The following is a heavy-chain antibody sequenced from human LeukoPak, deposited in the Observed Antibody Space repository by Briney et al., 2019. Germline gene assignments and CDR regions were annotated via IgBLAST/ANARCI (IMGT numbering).Heavy chain of an antibody. J-gene: IGHJ4*02. V-gene: IGHV3-33*01. CDR2: IWHDGGRK. D-gene: IGHD5-12*01. Sequence: GGSLRLSGVVSGFTFSTHGFPWVRQAPGKGLEWVSVIWHDGGRKEYADSVRGRFTISRDNSNLYLQMNSLRAEDTAIYYCARDIGNSGFNLDYWGQGTPVTVSS. CDR1: GFTFSTHG. CDR3: ARDIGNSGFNLDY.